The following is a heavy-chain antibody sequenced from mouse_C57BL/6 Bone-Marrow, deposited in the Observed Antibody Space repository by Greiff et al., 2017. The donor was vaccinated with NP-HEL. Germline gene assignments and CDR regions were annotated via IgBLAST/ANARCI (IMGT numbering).Heavy chain of an antibody. CDR2: INPSSGYT. J-gene: IGHJ4*01. D-gene: IGHD1-1*01. CDR1: GYTFTSYT. Sequence: VKLVESGAELARPGASVKMSCKASGYTFTSYTMHWVKQRPGQGLEWIGYINPSSGYTKYNQKFKDKATLTADKSSSTAYMQLSSLTSEDSAVYYCATYYGSSFYYYAMDYWGQGTSVTVSS. CDR3: ATYYGSSFYYYAMDY. V-gene: IGHV1-4*01.